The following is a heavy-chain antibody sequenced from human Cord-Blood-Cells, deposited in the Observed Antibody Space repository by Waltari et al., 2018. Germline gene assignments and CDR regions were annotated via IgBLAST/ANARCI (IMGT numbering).Heavy chain of an antibody. Sequence: QVQLVQSGAEVKKPGSSVKVSCKASGGTFSSYTISWVRQAPGQGLEWMGRIIPILGIANYAQKFQGRVTITADKSTSTAYRELSSLRSEDTAVYYCARDGGLGGDWYFDLWGRGTLVTVSS. V-gene: IGHV1-69*08. CDR1: GGTFSSYT. D-gene: IGHD2-21*01. CDR3: ARDGGLGGDWYFDL. J-gene: IGHJ2*01. CDR2: IIPILGIA.